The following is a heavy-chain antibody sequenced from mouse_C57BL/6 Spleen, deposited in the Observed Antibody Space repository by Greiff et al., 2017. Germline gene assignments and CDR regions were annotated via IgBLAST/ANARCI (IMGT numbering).Heavy chain of an antibody. CDR2: IDPSDSET. J-gene: IGHJ2*01. D-gene: IGHD2-5*01. Sequence: QVQLQQSGAELVRPGSSVQLSCKASGYTFTSYWMHWVKQRPIQGLEWIGNIDPSDSETHYNQKFKDKATLTVDKSSSTAYMQLSSLTSEDSAVYYCASYSNYGGYWGQGTTLTVSS. CDR3: ASYSNYGGY. CDR1: GYTFTSYW. V-gene: IGHV1-52*01.